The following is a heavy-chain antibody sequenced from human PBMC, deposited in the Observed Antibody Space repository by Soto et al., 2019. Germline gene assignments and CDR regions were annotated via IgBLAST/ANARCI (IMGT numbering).Heavy chain of an antibody. J-gene: IGHJ4*02. CDR3: ARDFDSSGYLFDY. CDR2: IWYDGSNK. Sequence: QVQLVESGGGVVQPGRSLRLSCAASGFTFSSYGMHWVRQAPGKGLEWVAVIWYDGSNKYYADSVKGRFTISRDNSKNTLYLQMNSLRAEDTAVYYCARDFDSSGYLFDYWGQGTLVTVSS. CDR1: GFTFSSYG. V-gene: IGHV3-33*01. D-gene: IGHD3-22*01.